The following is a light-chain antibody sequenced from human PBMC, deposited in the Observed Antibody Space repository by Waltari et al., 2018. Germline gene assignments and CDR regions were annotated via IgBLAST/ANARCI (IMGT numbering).Light chain of an antibody. Sequence: NFMLTQPHSVSASAGKTVIISCTGSSDNISNNYVQWYQHPPGIAPVTLIYEDNQRASGVPDRFSGSIDSSSNSASLTISGLRTEDEAYYFCQSYYAYDVIFGGGTKLTVL. V-gene: IGLV6-57*02. CDR1: SDNISNNY. CDR2: EDN. CDR3: QSYYAYDVI. J-gene: IGLJ2*01.